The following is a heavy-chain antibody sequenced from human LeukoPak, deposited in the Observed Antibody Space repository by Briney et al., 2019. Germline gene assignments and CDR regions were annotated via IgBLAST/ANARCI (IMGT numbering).Heavy chain of an antibody. CDR2: ISYDGSNK. Sequence: GRSLRLSCAASGFTFSSYAMHWVRQAPGKGLEWVAVISYDGSNKYYADSVKGRFTISRDNSKNTLYLQMNSLRAEDTAVYYCAKDRQQLVRGIDYWGQGTLVTVSS. D-gene: IGHD6-13*01. J-gene: IGHJ4*02. V-gene: IGHV3-30-3*01. CDR1: GFTFSSYA. CDR3: AKDRQQLVRGIDY.